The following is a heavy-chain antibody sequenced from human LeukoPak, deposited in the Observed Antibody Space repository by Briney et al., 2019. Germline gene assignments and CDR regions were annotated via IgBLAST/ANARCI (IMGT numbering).Heavy chain of an antibody. D-gene: IGHD3-9*01. J-gene: IGHJ4*02. V-gene: IGHV3-53*01. CDR1: GFTVSSNY. CDR3: ARGPSWGYDILTV. Sequence: GGSLRLSCAASGFTVSSNYMSWVRQAPGKGLEWVSVIYSGGSTYYADSVKGRFTISRDNSKNTLYLQMNSRRAEDTAVYYCARGPSWGYDILTVWGQGTLVTVSS. CDR2: IYSGGST.